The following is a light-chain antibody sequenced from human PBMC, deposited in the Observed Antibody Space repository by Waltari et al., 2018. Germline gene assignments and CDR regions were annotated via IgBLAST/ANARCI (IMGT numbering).Light chain of an antibody. Sequence: DIQMTQSPSSLSASVGDRFTVTCRASHSISTFLNWYQQKPGRAPKVLIYAASRLLSGVPSRFSGSGSGTDFTLTISSLQPEDFATYYCQQSYSAPPWTFGQGTKVEIK. J-gene: IGKJ1*01. CDR2: AAS. CDR1: HSISTF. CDR3: QQSYSAPPWT. V-gene: IGKV1-39*01.